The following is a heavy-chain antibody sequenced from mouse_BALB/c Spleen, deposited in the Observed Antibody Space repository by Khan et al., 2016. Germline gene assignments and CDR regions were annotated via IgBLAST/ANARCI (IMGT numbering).Heavy chain of an antibody. CDR3: ARYYGYNFDY. Sequence: EVKLLESGGGLVQPGGSLKLSCAASGFDFSRYWMSWVRQAPGKGLEWIGEINPDSSTINYMPSLKDKFIISRDNAKNTLYLQMSKVRSEDTALYYCARYYGYNFDYWGQGTTLTVSS. J-gene: IGHJ2*01. V-gene: IGHV4-1*02. CDR1: GFDFSRYW. CDR2: INPDSSTI. D-gene: IGHD1-2*01.